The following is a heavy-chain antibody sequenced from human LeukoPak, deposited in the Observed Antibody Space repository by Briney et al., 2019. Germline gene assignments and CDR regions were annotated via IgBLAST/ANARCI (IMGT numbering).Heavy chain of an antibody. CDR2: INHSGST. V-gene: IGHV4-34*01. Sequence: SETLSHTCAVYGGSFSGYYWSWIRQPPGKGLEWIGEINHSGSTNYNPSLKSRVTISVDTSKSQFSLKLSSVTAADTAVYYCAKLPMDVWGKGTTVTVSS. D-gene: IGHD2-15*01. J-gene: IGHJ6*03. CDR3: AKLPMDV. CDR1: GGSFSGYY.